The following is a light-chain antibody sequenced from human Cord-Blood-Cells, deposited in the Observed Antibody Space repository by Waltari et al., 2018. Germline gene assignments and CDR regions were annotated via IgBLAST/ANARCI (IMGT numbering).Light chain of an antibody. Sequence: QSVLTQPPSASGTPGQRVTIPCSGSSSNIGSNTVHWYQQLPGTAPKLLIYSNNQRPSGVPDRFSGSKSGPSASLAISGLQSEDGADYYCAAWDDSLNGWVFGGGTKLTVL. J-gene: IGLJ3*02. CDR1: SSNIGSNT. V-gene: IGLV1-44*01. CDR2: SNN. CDR3: AAWDDSLNGWV.